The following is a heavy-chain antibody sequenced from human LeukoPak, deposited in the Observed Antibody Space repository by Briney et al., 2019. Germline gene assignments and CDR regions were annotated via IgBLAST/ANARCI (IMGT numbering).Heavy chain of an antibody. CDR3: AELGITMIGGV. Sequence: GWSLRLSCAASGFTFSSYWMSWVRQAPGKGLEWVANIKQDGSEKHYVDSVKGRFTISRDNAKNSLYLQMNSLRAEDTAVYYCAELGITMIGGVWGKGTTVTISS. CDR1: GFTFSSYW. D-gene: IGHD3-10*02. CDR2: IKQDGSEK. J-gene: IGHJ6*04. V-gene: IGHV3-7*01.